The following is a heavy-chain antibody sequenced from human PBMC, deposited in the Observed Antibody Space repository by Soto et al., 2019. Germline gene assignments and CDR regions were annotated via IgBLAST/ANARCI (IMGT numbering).Heavy chain of an antibody. J-gene: IGHJ4*02. V-gene: IGHV4-34*01. CDR1: GGSFSGYY. Sequence: SETLSLTCAVYGGSFSGYYWSWIRQPPGKGLEWIGEINHSGSTNYNPSLKSRVTISVDTSKNQFSLKLSSVTAADTAVYYCATLHFYGDKRYYFDYWGQGTLVTVSS. CDR3: ATLHFYGDKRYYFDY. CDR2: INHSGST. D-gene: IGHD4-17*01.